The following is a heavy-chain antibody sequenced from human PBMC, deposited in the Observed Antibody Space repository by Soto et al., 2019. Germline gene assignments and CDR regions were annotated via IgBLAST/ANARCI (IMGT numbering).Heavy chain of an antibody. CDR1: GGSFSGYY. CDR3: ARLWEPSYYYYGMDV. D-gene: IGHD1-26*01. Sequence: SETLSLTCAVYGGSFSGYYWSWIRQPPGKGLEWIGEINHSGSTNYNPSLKSRVTISVDTSKNQFSLKLSSVTAADTAVYYCARLWEPSYYYYGMDVWGQGTTVTV. CDR2: INHSGST. J-gene: IGHJ6*02. V-gene: IGHV4-34*01.